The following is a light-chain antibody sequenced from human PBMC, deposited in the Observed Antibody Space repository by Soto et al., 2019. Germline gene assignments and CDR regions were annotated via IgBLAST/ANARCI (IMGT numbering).Light chain of an antibody. CDR2: GAS. CDR3: QQYYTTPSIT. J-gene: IGKJ5*01. CDR1: QSVSSN. V-gene: IGKV3-15*01. Sequence: EIVMTQSPATLSVSPGERATLSCRASQSVSSNLAWYQQKPGQAPRLLIYGASTRATGIPARFSGSGSGTEFTLTISSLQSEDFAVYYCQQYYTTPSITFGQGTRLGIK.